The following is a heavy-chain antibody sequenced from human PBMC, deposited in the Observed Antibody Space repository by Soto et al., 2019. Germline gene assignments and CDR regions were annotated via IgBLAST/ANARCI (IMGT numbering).Heavy chain of an antibody. Sequence: QVQLVQSGAEVKKPGASVKVSCKASGYTFTSYAMHWVRQAPGQRLEWMGWINAGNGNTKYSQKFQGRVTITRDTSASTAYIELSSLRSEDTDVYYCARADYGDCFDYWGQGTLVTVSS. CDR3: ARADYGDCFDY. CDR2: INAGNGNT. J-gene: IGHJ4*02. CDR1: GYTFTSYA. V-gene: IGHV1-3*01. D-gene: IGHD4-17*01.